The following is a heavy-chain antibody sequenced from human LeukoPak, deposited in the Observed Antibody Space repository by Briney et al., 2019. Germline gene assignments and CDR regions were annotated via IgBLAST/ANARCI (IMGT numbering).Heavy chain of an antibody. J-gene: IGHJ3*02. V-gene: IGHV3-66*02. CDR2: IYSGGST. D-gene: IGHD2-2*01. Sequence: GRSLRLSCAGSGYTVSSNYMGWVHQAPGKGLEWVSVIYSGGSTYYADSVRGRFTISRDNSKNRLYLQMNSLRAEDTALYYCAREYCSSISCSSDDAFDIWGQGTMVTVSS. CDR3: AREYCSSISCSSDDAFDI. CDR1: GYTVSSNY.